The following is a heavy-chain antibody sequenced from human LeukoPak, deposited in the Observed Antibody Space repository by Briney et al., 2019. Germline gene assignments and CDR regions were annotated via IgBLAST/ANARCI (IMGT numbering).Heavy chain of an antibody. CDR2: IKSDVSST. CDR3: ARDHTVAGIVFDY. J-gene: IGHJ4*02. Sequence: PGGSLRLFRAASGSTFSRYWMHWVRQAPGNWRVCLSCIKSDVSSTSTADSAKGRFTISRDNAKNTVYLQMNSLRAEDTAVYYCARDHTVAGIVFDYWGEGTLVTVSS. V-gene: IGHV3-74*01. D-gene: IGHD6-19*01. CDR1: GSTFSRYW.